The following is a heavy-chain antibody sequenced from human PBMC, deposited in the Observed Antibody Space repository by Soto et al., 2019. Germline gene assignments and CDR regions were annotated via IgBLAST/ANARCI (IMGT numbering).Heavy chain of an antibody. D-gene: IGHD6-6*01. J-gene: IGHJ6*02. CDR3: ARDWGLREYSSSSGSYYYGMDV. V-gene: IGHV3-30-3*01. CDR2: ISYDGSNK. CDR1: GFTFSSYA. Sequence: SGGSLRLSCAASGFTFSSYAMHWVRQAPGKGLEWVAVISYDGSNKYYADSVKGRFTISRDNSKNTLYLQMNSLRAEDTAVYYCARDWGLREYSSSSGSYYYGMDVWGQGTTVTVSS.